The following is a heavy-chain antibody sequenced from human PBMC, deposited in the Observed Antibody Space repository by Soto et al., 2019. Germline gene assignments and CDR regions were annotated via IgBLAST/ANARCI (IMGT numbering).Heavy chain of an antibody. D-gene: IGHD2-15*01. J-gene: IGHJ3*01. CDR3: AREEGYCGGGSCFRRAFEL. V-gene: IGHV3-21*01. CDR1: GFALSTYS. CDR2: TFNFDGSL. Sequence: EVQLVESGGRLVKPGGSLRLSCAASGFALSTYSIGWVRQAPGKGLEWVSFTFNFDGSLYYADSVKGRFAISRDNAKNSVYLQMNSLRAEDTAVYYCAREEGYCGGGSCFRRAFELWGQGTVVTVSS.